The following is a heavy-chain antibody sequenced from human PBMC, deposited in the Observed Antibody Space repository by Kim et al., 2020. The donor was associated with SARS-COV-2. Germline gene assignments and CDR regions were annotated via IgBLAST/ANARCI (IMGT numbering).Heavy chain of an antibody. D-gene: IGHD3-10*01. CDR3: ARGGVLLWFGESYGADY. CDR1: GGSFSGYY. Sequence: SETLSLTCAVYGGSFSGYYSSWIRQPPGKGLEWIGEINHSGSTNYNPSLKSRVTISVDTSKNQFSLKLSSVTAADTAVYYCARGGVLLWFGESYGADYWGQGTLVTVSS. CDR2: INHSGST. J-gene: IGHJ4*02. V-gene: IGHV4-34*01.